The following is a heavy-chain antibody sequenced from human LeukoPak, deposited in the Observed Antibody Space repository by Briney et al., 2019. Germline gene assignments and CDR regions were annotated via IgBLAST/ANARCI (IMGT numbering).Heavy chain of an antibody. J-gene: IGHJ5*02. CDR2: ISSSGSTI. CDR1: GFTFSDYY. Sequence: GGSLRLSCAASGFTFSDYYMTWIRQAPGKGLEGFSYISSSGSTIYYVDSVKGRFTISRDNAKNSLYLQMNSLRAEDTAVYYCARARSYGGGWFDPWGQGTLVTVSS. V-gene: IGHV3-11*01. CDR3: ARARSYGGGWFDP. D-gene: IGHD1-26*01.